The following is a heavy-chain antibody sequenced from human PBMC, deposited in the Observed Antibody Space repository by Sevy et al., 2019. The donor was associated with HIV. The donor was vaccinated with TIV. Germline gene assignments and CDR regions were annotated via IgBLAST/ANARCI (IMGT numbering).Heavy chain of an antibody. Sequence: GGSLRLSCAASGFTVSSNYMSWVRQAPGKELEWVSVIYSGGSTYYADSVKGRFTISRDNSKNTLYLQMNSLRAEDTAVYYCARDPLVVVAAYDAFDIWGQGTMVTVSS. D-gene: IGHD2-15*01. CDR3: ARDPLVVVAAYDAFDI. J-gene: IGHJ3*02. V-gene: IGHV3-53*01. CDR1: GFTVSSNY. CDR2: IYSGGST.